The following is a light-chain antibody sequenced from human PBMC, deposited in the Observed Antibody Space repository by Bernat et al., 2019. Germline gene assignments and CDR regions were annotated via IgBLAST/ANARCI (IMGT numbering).Light chain of an antibody. J-gene: IGLJ3*02. V-gene: IGLV1-51*01. CDR2: DNT. CDR1: SSNILNHY. CDR3: GTWDSSLSGVV. Sequence: QSVLTQPPSVSAAPGQKVTIPCSGSSSNILNHYVSWYQQLPGTAPKLLIYDNTRRPSGIPDRFSGSKSGTSATLGITGLQTGDEADYYCGTWDSSLSGVVFGGGTKLTVL.